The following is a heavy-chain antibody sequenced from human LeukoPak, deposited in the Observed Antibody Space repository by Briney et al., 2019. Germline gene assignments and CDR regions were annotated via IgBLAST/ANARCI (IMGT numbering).Heavy chain of an antibody. CDR2: ISSGSSFI. V-gene: IGHV3-21*01. CDR1: GFTFSTYS. Sequence: PGGSLRLSCAASGFTFSTYSMNWVRQAPGKGLEWVSSISSGSSFIYYADSVEGRFTISRDNAKNSLLLQMNSLRAEGTAVYYCARESSGYFYWGQGTLVTVSS. CDR3: ARESSGYFY. J-gene: IGHJ4*02. D-gene: IGHD3-22*01.